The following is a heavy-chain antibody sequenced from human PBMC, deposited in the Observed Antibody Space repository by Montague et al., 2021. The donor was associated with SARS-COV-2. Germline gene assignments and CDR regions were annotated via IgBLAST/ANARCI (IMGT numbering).Heavy chain of an antibody. CDR1: GFSLSTRTVG. CDR2: IYWDDDK. J-gene: IGHJ4*02. CDR3: AHRLPAVAAFDY. V-gene: IGHV2-5*02. D-gene: IGHD6-6*01. Sequence: PALVKPTQTLTPTCTFSGFSLSTRTVGVGWIRQPPGKALEWLALIYWDDDKRYSPSLKSRLTTTKVTSKNQVVLTMTNMDPVDTATYYCAHRLPAVAAFDYWGQGTLVTVSS.